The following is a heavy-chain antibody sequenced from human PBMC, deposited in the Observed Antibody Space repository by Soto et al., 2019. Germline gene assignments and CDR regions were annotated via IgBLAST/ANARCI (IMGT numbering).Heavy chain of an antibody. Sequence: EVHLVDSGGGLVQPGGSLGLSCAASGFTFSSYEMNWVRQAPGKGLEWVSYISTSGSTRRYADSVKGRFTISRDNDKNSLYLEMNSLGAEDTAVYYCARDLHGDGYFPYWGQGTLVTVSS. D-gene: IGHD5-12*01. CDR1: GFTFSSYE. CDR2: ISTSGSTR. CDR3: ARDLHGDGYFPY. J-gene: IGHJ4*02. V-gene: IGHV3-48*03.